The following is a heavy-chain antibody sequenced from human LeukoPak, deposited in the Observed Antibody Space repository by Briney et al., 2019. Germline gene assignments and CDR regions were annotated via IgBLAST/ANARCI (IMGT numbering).Heavy chain of an antibody. J-gene: IGHJ4*02. CDR1: GFTFSSYA. Sequence: PGGSLRLSCAASGFTFSSYAMSWVRQAPGKGLEWVSAISGSGGSTYYADSVKGRFTISRDNSKNTLYLQMNSLRAEDTAVYYCAKDSVRYSNGWYFDDYWGQGTLVTVSS. CDR2: ISGSGGST. CDR3: AKDSVRYSNGWYFDDY. D-gene: IGHD6-19*01. V-gene: IGHV3-23*01.